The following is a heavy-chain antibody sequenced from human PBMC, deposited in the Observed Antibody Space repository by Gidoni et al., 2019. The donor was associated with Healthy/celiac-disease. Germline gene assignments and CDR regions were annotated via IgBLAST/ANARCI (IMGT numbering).Heavy chain of an antibody. Sequence: EVQLLESGGGLVQPGGSLRLSCAATGFTFSSYAMSWVRQAPGKGLEWVSAISGSGGSTYYADSVKGRFTISRDNSKNTLYLQMNSLRAEDTAVYYCAKVGSPDKYYDILTGYYKSGYFDYWGQGTLVTVSS. CDR1: GFTFSSYA. D-gene: IGHD3-9*01. J-gene: IGHJ4*02. V-gene: IGHV3-23*01. CDR2: ISGSGGST. CDR3: AKVGSPDKYYDILTGYYKSGYFDY.